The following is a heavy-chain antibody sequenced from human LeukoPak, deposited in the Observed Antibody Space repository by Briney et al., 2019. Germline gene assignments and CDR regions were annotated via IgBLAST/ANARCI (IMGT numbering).Heavy chain of an antibody. J-gene: IGHJ5*02. D-gene: IGHD3-10*01. CDR2: ISSTSSSYI. CDR1: GFTFLSYN. CDR3: AVYGSGFNP. V-gene: IGHV3-21*01. Sequence: PGGSLRLSCAASGFTFLSYNMNWVRQAPGKGLEWVSSISSTSSSYIYYADSVKGRFTISRDNSKNTLYLQMNSLRAEDTAVYYCAVYGSGFNPWGHGTLVTVSS.